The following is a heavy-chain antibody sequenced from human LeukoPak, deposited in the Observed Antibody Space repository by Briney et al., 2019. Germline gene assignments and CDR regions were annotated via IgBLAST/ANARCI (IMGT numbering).Heavy chain of an antibody. CDR3: ARQANWGSLDY. J-gene: IGHJ4*02. CDR2: ISPYNGNT. D-gene: IGHD7-27*01. Sequence: GASAKVSCKASGYTFTSYGISWVRQAPGQGLEWMGWISPYNGNTNYAQNLQGRVTMTTDTSTSTAYMELRSLRSDDTAVYYCARQANWGSLDYWGQGTLVTVSS. CDR1: GYTFTSYG. V-gene: IGHV1-18*01.